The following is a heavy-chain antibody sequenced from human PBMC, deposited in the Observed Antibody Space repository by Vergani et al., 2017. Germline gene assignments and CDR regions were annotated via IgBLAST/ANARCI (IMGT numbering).Heavy chain of an antibody. CDR3: ARSSNWGSTGFDY. Sequence: QVTLKESGPALVKPTQTLTLTCTFSGFSLSTSGMRVSWIRQPPGKALEWIERIDWDDDKFYSTSLKTRLTISKDTSKNQVVLTMTNMDPVDTATYYCARSSNWGSTGFDYWGQGTLVTVAS. CDR2: IDWDDDK. V-gene: IGHV2-70*04. J-gene: IGHJ4*02. CDR1: GFSLSTSGMR. D-gene: IGHD7-27*01.